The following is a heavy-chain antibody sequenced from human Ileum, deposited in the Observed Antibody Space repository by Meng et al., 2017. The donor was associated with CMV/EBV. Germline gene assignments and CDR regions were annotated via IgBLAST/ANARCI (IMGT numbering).Heavy chain of an antibody. Sequence: SVKVSCKASGGTFSSYAISWVRQAPGQGLEWMGGIIPTLGIANYAQKFQGRVTITADKSTSTAYMELSSLRSEDTAVYYCAGGGNSNGIYYYYYGMDVWGQGTTVTVSS. J-gene: IGHJ6*02. D-gene: IGHD4-23*01. V-gene: IGHV1-69*10. CDR1: GGTFSSYA. CDR3: AGGGNSNGIYYYYYGMDV. CDR2: IIPTLGIA.